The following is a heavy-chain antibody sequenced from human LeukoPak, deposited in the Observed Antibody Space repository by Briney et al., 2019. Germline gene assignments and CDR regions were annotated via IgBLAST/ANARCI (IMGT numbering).Heavy chain of an antibody. CDR2: IYPSGST. Sequence: PSETLSLTCTVSDGSINHHFWSSIRQPAGKGLDYLGRIYPSGSTNYNPSLKSRVTMSVDTSKRQLSLKLTSVTAADTAVYYCARLLIVESRFDPWGQGTLVSVSS. CDR3: ARLLIVESRFDP. J-gene: IGHJ5*02. CDR1: DGSINHHF. D-gene: IGHD1-26*01. V-gene: IGHV4-4*07.